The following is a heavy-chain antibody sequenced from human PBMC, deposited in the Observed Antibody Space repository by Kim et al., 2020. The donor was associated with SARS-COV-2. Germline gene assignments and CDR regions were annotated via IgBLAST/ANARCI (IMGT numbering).Heavy chain of an antibody. CDR3: ANLPVTAIRCFDY. CDR2: ISYDGSNK. J-gene: IGHJ4*02. D-gene: IGHD2-21*02. V-gene: IGHV3-30*18. CDR1: GFTFSSYG. Sequence: GGSLRLYCAASGFTFSSYGMHWVRQAPGKGLEWVAVISYDGSNKYYADSVKGRFTISRDNSKNTLYLQMNSLRAEDTAVYYCANLPVTAIRCFDYWGQGTLVTVSS.